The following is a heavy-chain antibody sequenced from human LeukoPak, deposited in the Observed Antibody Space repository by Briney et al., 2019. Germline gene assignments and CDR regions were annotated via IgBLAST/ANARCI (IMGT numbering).Heavy chain of an antibody. CDR2: VHLNGAT. CDR1: GGSITTTNW. V-gene: IGHV4-4*02. J-gene: IGHJ4*02. D-gene: IGHD1-26*01. CDR3: TRESGAFSPFGF. Sequence: PSETLSLTCAVSGGSITTTNWWSWVRQPPGKGLEWIGEVHLNGATNHNPSLESRFSMSIDKSNNHLSLEVTSVTAADTAIYYCTRESGAFSPFGFWGQGTLVTVSS.